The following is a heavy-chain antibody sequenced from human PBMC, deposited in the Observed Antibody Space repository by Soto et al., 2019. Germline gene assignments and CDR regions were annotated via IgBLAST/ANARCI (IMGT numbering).Heavy chain of an antibody. Sequence: PGWSLRLSCAASGFTFSSYAMSWVRQAPGKGLEWVSAISGSGGSTYYADSVKGRFTISRDNSKNTLYLQMNSLRAEDTAVYYCAKDPIGYIVVVPADVMLGVWGEGTKVTVSS. CDR2: ISGSGGST. CDR1: GFTFSSYA. V-gene: IGHV3-23*01. CDR3: AKDPIGYIVVVPADVMLGV. J-gene: IGHJ6*02. D-gene: IGHD2-2*01.